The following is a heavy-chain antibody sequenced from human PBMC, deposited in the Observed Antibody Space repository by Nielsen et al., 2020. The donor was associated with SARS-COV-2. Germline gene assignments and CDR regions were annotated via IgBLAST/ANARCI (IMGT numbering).Heavy chain of an antibody. D-gene: IGHD3-22*01. J-gene: IGHJ4*02. CDR3: AKDPYYYDSSGYYVV. Sequence: SLKISCAASGFTFDDYATHWVRQAPGKGLEWVSGISWNSGSIGYADSVKGRFTISRDNAKNSLYLQMNSLRAEDTALYYCAKDPYYYDSSGYYVVWGQGTLVTVSS. CDR2: ISWNSGSI. V-gene: IGHV3-9*01. CDR1: GFTFDDYA.